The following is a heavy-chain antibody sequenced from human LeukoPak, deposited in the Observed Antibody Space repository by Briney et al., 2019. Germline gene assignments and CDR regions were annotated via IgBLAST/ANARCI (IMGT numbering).Heavy chain of an antibody. D-gene: IGHD2-8*01. V-gene: IGHV3-21*01. CDR3: ARNGVHADRFN. J-gene: IGHJ4*02. Sequence: GGSLRLSCAPSGFIFSSYRMKGVRQAPGKGLEWVSSISSSSSYIYYADSVKGRFTISRDNAKNSLCLQMNSLRAEDTAVYYCARNGVHADRFNGGQGTLVTVSS. CDR2: ISSSSSYI. CDR1: GFIFSSYR.